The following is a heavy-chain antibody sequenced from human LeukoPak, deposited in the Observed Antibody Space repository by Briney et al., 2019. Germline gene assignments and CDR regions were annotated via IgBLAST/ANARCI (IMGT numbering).Heavy chain of an antibody. V-gene: IGHV1-3*03. CDR3: ARGRGPPNSNRDFYYYYYYMDV. CDR2: INAANGHT. D-gene: IGHD6-13*01. Sequence: ASVKVSCKASGDTFIRYGISWVRQAPGQRLEWMGWINAANGHTKYSQEFQDRITITRDTLATTAYMELSNLRSEDMALYYCARGRGPPNSNRDFYYYYYYMDVWGTGTTVTVSS. J-gene: IGHJ6*03. CDR1: GDTFIRYG.